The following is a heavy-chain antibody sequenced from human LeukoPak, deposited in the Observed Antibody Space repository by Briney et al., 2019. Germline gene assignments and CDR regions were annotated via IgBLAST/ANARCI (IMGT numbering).Heavy chain of an antibody. J-gene: IGHJ4*02. Sequence: SETLSLTCTVSGGSISSGSYYWGWIRQPPGKGLEWIGSIYYSGSTYYNPSLKSRVTISVDTSKNQFSLKLSSVTAADTAVYYCARQTPGHCSSTSCQGIDNWGQGTLVTVSS. CDR1: GGSISSGSYY. D-gene: IGHD2-2*01. CDR2: IYYSGST. V-gene: IGHV4-39*01. CDR3: ARQTPGHCSSTSCQGIDN.